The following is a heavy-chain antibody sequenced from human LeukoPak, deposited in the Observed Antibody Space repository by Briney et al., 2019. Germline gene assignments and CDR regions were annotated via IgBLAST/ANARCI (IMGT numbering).Heavy chain of an antibody. CDR2: IKQDGSDK. CDR1: GFPYSSYW. J-gene: IGHJ4*02. V-gene: IGHV3-7*01. CDR3: ARDSIFMAEGY. Sequence: PGGSLRLSCAASGFPYSSYWMSWVRQAPGKGLEWVANIKQDGSDKYYVDSVKGRFTISRDNAMNSLYLQLNSLRADDTAVYYCARDSIFMAEGYWGQGTLVTVSS. D-gene: IGHD2-2*01.